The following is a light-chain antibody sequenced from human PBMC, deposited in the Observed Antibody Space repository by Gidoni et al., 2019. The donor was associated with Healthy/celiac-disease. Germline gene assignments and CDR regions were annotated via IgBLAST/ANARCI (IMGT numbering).Light chain of an antibody. V-gene: IGKV3-20*01. CDR3: QQYGSSPIT. CDR2: GAS. CDR1: QSVSSSY. Sequence: ELVLTQSPGTLSLSPGERATLSCRASQSVSSSYLAWYQQKPGQAPRLLIYGASSRATGIPDRFSGSGSGTDFTLNISRLDPEDVAVYYCQQYGSSPITFGPGTKVDIK. J-gene: IGKJ3*01.